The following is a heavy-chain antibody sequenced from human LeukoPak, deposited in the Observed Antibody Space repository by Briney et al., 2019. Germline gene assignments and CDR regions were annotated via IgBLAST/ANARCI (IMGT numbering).Heavy chain of an antibody. V-gene: IGHV4-30-2*01. D-gene: IGHD2/OR15-2a*01. Sequence: SQTLSLTCAVSGGSISSGGYSWSWIRQPPGKGLEWIGYIYHSGSTYFNPSLKSRVTISVDRSKNQFSLKLSSVTAADTAVYYCARGGGTTRDAFDIWGQGTMVTVSS. CDR1: GGSISSGGYS. CDR3: ARGGGTTRDAFDI. J-gene: IGHJ3*02. CDR2: IYHSGST.